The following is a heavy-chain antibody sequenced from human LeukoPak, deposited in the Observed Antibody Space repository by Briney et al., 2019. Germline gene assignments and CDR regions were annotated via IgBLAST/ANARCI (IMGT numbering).Heavy chain of an antibody. CDR3: ATDLGLTFGGVIVTNQKYFQH. CDR1: GYTLTELS. Sequence: GASVKVSCKVSGYTLTELSMHWVRQAPGKGLEWMGGFDPEDGETIYAQKFQGRVTMTEDTSTDTAYMELSSLRSEDTAVYYCATDLGLTFGGVIVTNQKYFQHWGQGTLVTVSS. D-gene: IGHD3-16*02. J-gene: IGHJ1*01. CDR2: FDPEDGET. V-gene: IGHV1-24*01.